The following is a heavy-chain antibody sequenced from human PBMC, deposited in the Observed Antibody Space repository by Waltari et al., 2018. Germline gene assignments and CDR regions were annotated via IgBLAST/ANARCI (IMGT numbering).Heavy chain of an antibody. CDR1: GFTFRSSG. CDR2: ISYDGKKQ. Sequence: QVQLVESGGGVVQPGRSLRLSCSASGFTFRSSGMHGVRQAPGKGLEWVAGISYDGKKQNYIDSVRGRFTISRDNSKNTLYLQMNSLTIEDTSIYYCTKGNDYSDSWGQGTLVSVSS. J-gene: IGHJ4*02. V-gene: IGHV3-30*18. CDR3: TKGNDYSDS.